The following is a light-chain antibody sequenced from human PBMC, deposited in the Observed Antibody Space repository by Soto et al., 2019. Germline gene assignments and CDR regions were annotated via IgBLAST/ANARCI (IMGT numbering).Light chain of an antibody. J-gene: IGKJ4*01. V-gene: IGKV1-33*01. CDR3: LQYNSMLS. CDR1: HDVSRN. CDR2: DAS. Sequence: DIQMTQSPSSLSASEGDRVTITCQSSHDVSRNLNWFQQKPGEASQLLIYDASNLERGVPSRFSGSGSGTDFTVTISSLQPEDVATYYCLQYNSMLSFGGGTEVEIK.